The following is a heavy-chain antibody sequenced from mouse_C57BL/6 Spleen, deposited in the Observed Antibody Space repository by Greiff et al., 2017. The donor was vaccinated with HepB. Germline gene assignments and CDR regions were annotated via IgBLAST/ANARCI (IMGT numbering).Heavy chain of an antibody. CDR1: GFTFSNYW. V-gene: IGHV6-3*01. CDR2: IRLKSDNYAT. D-gene: IGHD2-3*01. CDR3: TGDGYSYAMDY. J-gene: IGHJ4*01. Sequence: EVKLMESGGGLVQPGGSMKLSCVASGFTFSNYWMNWVRQSPEKGLEWVAQIRLKSDNYATHYAESVKGRFTISRDDSKSSVYLQMNNLRAEDTGIYYCTGDGYSYAMDYWGQGTSVTVSS.